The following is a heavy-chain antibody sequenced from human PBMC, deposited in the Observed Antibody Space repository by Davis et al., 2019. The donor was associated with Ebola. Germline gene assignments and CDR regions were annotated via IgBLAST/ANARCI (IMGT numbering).Heavy chain of an antibody. V-gene: IGHV3-7*03. CDR3: AIVRWLTKGGMDV. CDR1: GFTFSSYW. Sequence: GESLKISCAASGFTFSSYWMSWVRQAPGKGLEWVANIKQDGSEKYYVDSVKGRFTISRDNAKNSLYLQMNSLRAEDTAVYYCAIVRWLTKGGMDVWGQGTTVTVSS. J-gene: IGHJ6*02. CDR2: IKQDGSEK. D-gene: IGHD5-24*01.